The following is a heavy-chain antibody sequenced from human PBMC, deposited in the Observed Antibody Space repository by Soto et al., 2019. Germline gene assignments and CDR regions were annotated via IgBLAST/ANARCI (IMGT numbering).Heavy chain of an antibody. J-gene: IGHJ6*02. D-gene: IGHD3-3*01. CDR1: GYTLTSYY. CDR3: ARVKKISAVVPSPSYYYGMDV. Sequence: VKVSCTASGYTLTSYYIRWVRHAPGQGPEWVGAINAGNGKTQYSQKFQGRVTITRDTSASTDYMELSSLRSEDTAVYYCARVKKISAVVPSPSYYYGMDVWGQGTRVTVSS. V-gene: IGHV1-3*01. CDR2: INAGNGKT.